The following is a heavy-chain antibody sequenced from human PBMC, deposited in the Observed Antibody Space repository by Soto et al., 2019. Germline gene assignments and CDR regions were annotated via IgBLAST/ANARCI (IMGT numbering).Heavy chain of an antibody. CDR3: ANDTFMTTRLGWLDP. CDR1: GFTFSSYA. CDR2: ISGSGGST. V-gene: IGHV3-23*01. Sequence: QSGGSLRLSCAASGFTFSSYAMSWVRQAPGKGLEWVSAISGSGGSTYYADSVKGRFTISRDNSKNTLYLQMNSLRAEDTAVYYCANDTFMTTRLGWLDPSGQGTMVTVYS. J-gene: IGHJ5*02.